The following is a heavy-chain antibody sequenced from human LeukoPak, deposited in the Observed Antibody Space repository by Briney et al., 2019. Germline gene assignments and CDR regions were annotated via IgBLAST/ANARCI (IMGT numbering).Heavy chain of an antibody. CDR3: ARGKSYGSGSYYPTNYFDY. CDR1: GFTVSNYW. J-gene: IGHJ4*02. CDR2: ISSSGSTI. Sequence: GGSLRLSCAASGFTVSNYWMSWVRLAPGKGLEWVSYISSSGSTIYYADSVKGRFTISRDNAKNSLYLQMNSLRAEDTAVYYCARGKSYGSGSYYPTNYFDYWGQGTLVTVSS. V-gene: IGHV3-48*04. D-gene: IGHD3-10*01.